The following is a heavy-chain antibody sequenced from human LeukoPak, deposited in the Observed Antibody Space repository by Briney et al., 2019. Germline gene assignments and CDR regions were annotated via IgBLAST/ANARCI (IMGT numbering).Heavy chain of an antibody. CDR1: GFTFSSYS. CDR2: ISYDGSNK. Sequence: GGSLRLSCAASGFTFSSYSMNWVRQAPGKGLEWVAVISYDGSNKYYADSVKGRFTISRDNSKNTLYLQMNSLRAEDTAVYYCARDSSRYSSSSDYWGQGTLVTVSS. CDR3: ARDSSRYSSSSDY. D-gene: IGHD6-13*01. J-gene: IGHJ4*02. V-gene: IGHV3-30*03.